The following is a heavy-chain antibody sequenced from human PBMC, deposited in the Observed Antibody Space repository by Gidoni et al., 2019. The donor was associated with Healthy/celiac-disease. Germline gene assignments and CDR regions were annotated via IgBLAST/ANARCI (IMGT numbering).Heavy chain of an antibody. D-gene: IGHD3-3*01. V-gene: IGHV4-34*01. CDR3: ARGTYYYDFWSGLNWFDP. CDR1: GGSFSGYY. J-gene: IGHJ5*02. Sequence: QVQLQQWGAGLLKPSETLSLTCAVYGGSFSGYYWSGEINHSGSTNYNPSLKSRVTISVDTSKNQFSLKLSSVTAADTAVYYCARGTYYYDFWSGLNWFDPWGQGTLVTVSS. CDR2: INHSGST.